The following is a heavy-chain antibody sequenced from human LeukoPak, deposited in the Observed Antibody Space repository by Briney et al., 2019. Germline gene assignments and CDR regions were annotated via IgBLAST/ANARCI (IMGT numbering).Heavy chain of an antibody. CDR2: INPSGGST. J-gene: IGHJ6*03. V-gene: IGHV1-46*01. Sequence: ASVKVSCKASGYTFTSYYMHWVRPAPGQGLEWMGIINPSGGSTSYAQKFQGRVTMTRDTSTSTVYMELSSLRSEDTAVYYCARSRDTAMEYYYYYYMDVWGKGTTVTVSS. CDR3: ARSRDTAMEYYYYYYMDV. CDR1: GYTFTSYY. D-gene: IGHD5-18*01.